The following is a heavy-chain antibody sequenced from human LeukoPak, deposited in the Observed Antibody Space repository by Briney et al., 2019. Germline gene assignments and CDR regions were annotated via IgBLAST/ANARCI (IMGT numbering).Heavy chain of an antibody. Sequence: PSETLSLTCAVYGGSFSDYYWSWIRQPPGKGLVWIGEINHSGSTNYNPSLKSRVTISVDTSKNQFSLKLSSVTAADTAVYYCARSFPATRYYYGMDVWGQGTTVTVSS. V-gene: IGHV4-34*01. J-gene: IGHJ6*02. CDR2: INHSGST. CDR3: ARSFPATRYYYGMDV. CDR1: GGSFSDYY.